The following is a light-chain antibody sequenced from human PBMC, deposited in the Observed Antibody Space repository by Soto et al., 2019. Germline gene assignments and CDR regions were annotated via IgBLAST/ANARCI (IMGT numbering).Light chain of an antibody. CDR2: AAS. V-gene: IGKV1-39*01. J-gene: IGKJ1*01. Sequence: DIQMTQSLSSLSASVGDSVTITCRASQTIASYVNWYQQKPGKAPKVLIYAASNLESGVPSRFSGSGSGTDFTLTISSLQPEDFATYYYQQCYAIPWTFGQGTKVELK. CDR1: QTIASY. CDR3: QQCYAIPWT.